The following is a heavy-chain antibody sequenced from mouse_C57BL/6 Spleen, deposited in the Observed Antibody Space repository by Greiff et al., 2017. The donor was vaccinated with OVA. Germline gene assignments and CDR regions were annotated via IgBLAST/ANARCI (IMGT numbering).Heavy chain of an antibody. Sequence: ESGPGLVKPSQSLSLTCSVTGYSITSGYYWNWIRQFPGNKLEWMGYISYDGSNNYNPSLKNRISITRDTSKNQFFLKLNSVTTEDTATYYCARDDYGGYYFDYWGQGTTLTVSS. D-gene: IGHD2-4*01. CDR3: ARDDYGGYYFDY. V-gene: IGHV3-6*01. J-gene: IGHJ2*01. CDR1: GYSITSGYY. CDR2: ISYDGSN.